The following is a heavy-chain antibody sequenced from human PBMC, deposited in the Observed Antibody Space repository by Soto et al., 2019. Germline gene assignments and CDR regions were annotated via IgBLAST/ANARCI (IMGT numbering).Heavy chain of an antibody. CDR1: GGSISSHY. J-gene: IGHJ5*02. CDR3: ARDRLYYDSSGYYLAWFDP. Sequence: SETLSLTCTVSGGSISSHYWSWIRQPPGKGLEWIAYIYYSGNTYYNPSLKSRVTISVDMSKNQFSLKLNSVTAADTAVYYCARDRLYYDSSGYYLAWFDPWGQGTLVTVSS. V-gene: IGHV4-59*11. D-gene: IGHD3-22*01. CDR2: IYYSGNT.